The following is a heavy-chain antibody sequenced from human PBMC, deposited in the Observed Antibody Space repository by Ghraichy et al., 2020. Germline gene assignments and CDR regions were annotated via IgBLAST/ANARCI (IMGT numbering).Heavy chain of an antibody. V-gene: IGHV3-74*01. Sequence: GESLNISCAASGFAFSSYWMHWVRQAPGKGLVWVSHIKSDGNTTSYADSVMGRFTISRDNAKNTLYLQMNSLRAEDTAVYYCVNGGADHNDSSGYHLFDYWGQGTLVTVSS. J-gene: IGHJ4*02. D-gene: IGHD3-22*01. CDR2: IKSDGNTT. CDR3: VNGGADHNDSSGYHLFDY. CDR1: GFAFSSYW.